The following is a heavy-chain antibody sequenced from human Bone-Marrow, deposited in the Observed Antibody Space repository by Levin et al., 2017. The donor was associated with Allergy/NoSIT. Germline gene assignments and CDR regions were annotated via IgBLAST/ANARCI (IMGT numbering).Heavy chain of an antibody. CDR2: MYSSGST. CDR3: ARATTYFGSSLYYYFMGV. J-gene: IGHJ6*03. CDR1: GGSISSGRYY. V-gene: IGHV4-31*03. Sequence: SCTVSGGSISSGRYYWSWIRQYPGKGLEWLGSMYSSGSTFYNPSLKSRVTISGDTSENQFSLRLSSVTAADTAIYYCARATTYFGSSLYYYFMGVWGKGTTVTVSS. D-gene: IGHD6-13*01.